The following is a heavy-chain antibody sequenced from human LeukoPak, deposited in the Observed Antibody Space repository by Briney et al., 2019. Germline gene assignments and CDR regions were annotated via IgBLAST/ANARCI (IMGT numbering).Heavy chain of an antibody. Sequence: GGSLRLSCAASGFTFSSYAMSWVRQTPGKGLEWVSAITGNGGDTCSADSVKGRLTISRDNSKNTLYLQMDSLRAEDAAVYYCAKGSSSSRPYYFDYWGQGTLVTVSS. CDR3: AKGSSSSRPYYFDY. CDR2: ITGNGGDT. CDR1: GFTFSSYA. D-gene: IGHD6-6*01. J-gene: IGHJ4*02. V-gene: IGHV3-23*01.